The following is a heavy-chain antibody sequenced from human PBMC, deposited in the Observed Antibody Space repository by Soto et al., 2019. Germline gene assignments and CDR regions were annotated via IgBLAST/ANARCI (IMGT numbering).Heavy chain of an antibody. J-gene: IGHJ4*02. CDR1: GFSIDDYG. CDR3: AKDNDLDRDGPFDY. D-gene: IGHD2-2*03. Sequence: EVQLVESEGGSVQPGRSLRLSCAASGFSIDDYGMHWVRQGPGKGLEWVSGISWNSGDIYYADSVKGRFTISRDNAKRSLYLQMNSLRTEDTALYYCAKDNDLDRDGPFDYWGQGILFTVSS. V-gene: IGHV3-9*01. CDR2: ISWNSGDI.